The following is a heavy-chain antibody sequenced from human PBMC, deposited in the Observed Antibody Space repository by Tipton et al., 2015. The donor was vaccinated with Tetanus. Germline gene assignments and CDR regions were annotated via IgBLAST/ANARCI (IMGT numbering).Heavy chain of an antibody. CDR2: LNPKSGSA. CDR1: GYTFTNYG. CDR3: ARPVKQWLVPVDS. J-gene: IGHJ4*02. V-gene: IGHV1-8*02. Sequence: QLVQSGAEVKKPGASVKVSCKASGYTFTNYGLNWVRKAAGRGFEWMGWLNPKSGSAAYAPRFQGRVTMTTNTSITTAFMEVASLTYEDPAVYYCARPVKQWLVPVDSWGQGTLVTVSS. D-gene: IGHD6-19*01.